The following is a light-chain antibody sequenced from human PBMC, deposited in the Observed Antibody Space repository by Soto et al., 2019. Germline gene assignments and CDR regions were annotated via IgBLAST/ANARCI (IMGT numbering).Light chain of an antibody. V-gene: IGLV2-11*01. CDR3: CSYAGSYTWV. J-gene: IGLJ3*02. CDR1: SSDVGGYNY. CDR2: DVS. Sequence: QSALTQPRSVSGSPGQSVTISCTGTSSDVGGYNYVSWYQHHPSKAPKLMIYDVSKRPSGVPDRFSGSKSGNTASLSISGLQAEDEADYYCCSYAGSYTWVFGGGTKLTVL.